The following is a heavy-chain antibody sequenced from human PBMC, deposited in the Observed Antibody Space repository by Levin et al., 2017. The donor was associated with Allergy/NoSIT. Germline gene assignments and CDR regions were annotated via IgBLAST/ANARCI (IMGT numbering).Heavy chain of an antibody. CDR2: INTNNGNP. J-gene: IGHJ6*02. D-gene: IGHD3-10*01. V-gene: IGHV7-4-1*02. CDR1: GYTFTSYA. Sequence: ASVKVSCKASGYTFTSYAINWLRQAPGQGPEWMGWINTNNGNPRYAQGFTGRFVFSLDTSVSTANLQISSLKAEDTAVYYCASDITVRGSKAMDVWGQGSTVTVSS. CDR3: ASDITVRGSKAMDV.